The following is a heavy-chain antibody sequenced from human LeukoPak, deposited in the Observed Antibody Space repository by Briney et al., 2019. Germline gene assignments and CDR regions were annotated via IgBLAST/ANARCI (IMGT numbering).Heavy chain of an antibody. J-gene: IGHJ4*02. CDR3: ASESGSGTYDFDY. CDR2: ISVYNGNT. Sequence: GASVKVSCKASGYTFTNYGIGWVRQAPGQGLEWMGCISVYNGNTIYAQKFQGRVTMTTDTSTSTAYMELRSLRSDDTAVYYCASESGSGTYDFDYWGQGTLVTVSS. V-gene: IGHV1-18*01. CDR1: GYTFTNYG. D-gene: IGHD5-12*01.